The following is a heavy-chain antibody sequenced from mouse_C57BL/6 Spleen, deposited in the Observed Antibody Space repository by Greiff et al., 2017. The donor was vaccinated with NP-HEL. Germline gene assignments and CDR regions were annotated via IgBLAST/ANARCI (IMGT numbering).Heavy chain of an antibody. CDR3: ARQGDYDGNYFDY. V-gene: IGHV1-64*01. J-gene: IGHJ2*01. CDR1: GYTFTSYW. CDR2: IHPNSGST. Sequence: VQLQQSGAELVKPGASVKLSCKASGYTFTSYWMHWVKQRPGQGLEWIGMIHPNSGSTNYNEKFKSKATLTVDKSSSTAYMQLSSLTSEDSAVYYCARQGDYDGNYFDYWGQGTTLTVSS. D-gene: IGHD2-4*01.